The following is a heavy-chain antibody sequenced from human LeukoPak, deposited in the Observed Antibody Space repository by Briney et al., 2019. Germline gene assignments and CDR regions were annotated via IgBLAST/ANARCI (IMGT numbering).Heavy chain of an antibody. CDR3: AKDELLWFGQSYFDS. J-gene: IGHJ4*02. V-gene: IGHV3-30*02. CDR1: GFTFSSYG. D-gene: IGHD3-10*01. Sequence: PGGSLRLSCAASGFTFSSYGMHWVRQAPGKGLEWVAFIRYDGSNKYYADSVKGRFTISRDNSKNTLYLQMNSLRAEDKAVYYCAKDELLWFGQSYFDSWGQGTLVTVSS. CDR2: IRYDGSNK.